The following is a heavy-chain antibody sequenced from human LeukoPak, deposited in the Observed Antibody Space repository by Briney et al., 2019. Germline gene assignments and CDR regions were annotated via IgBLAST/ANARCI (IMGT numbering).Heavy chain of an antibody. D-gene: IGHD6-13*01. CDR2: IYYSGST. Sequence: PSETLSLTCTVSGGSISIYYWSWIRQPPGKGLEWIGYIYYSGSTNYNPSLKSRVTISVDTSKNQFSLKLSSVTAADTAVYYCARGYSSWNPWGQGTLVTVSS. J-gene: IGHJ1*01. CDR3: ARGYSSWNP. CDR1: GGSISIYY. V-gene: IGHV4-59*01.